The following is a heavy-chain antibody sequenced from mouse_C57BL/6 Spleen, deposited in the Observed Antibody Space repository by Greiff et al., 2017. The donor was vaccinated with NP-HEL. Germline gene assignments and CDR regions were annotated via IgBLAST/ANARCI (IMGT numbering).Heavy chain of an antibody. V-gene: IGHV5-17*01. CDR3: ASNYYGSSHYYAMDY. CDR2: ISSGSSTI. CDR1: GFTFSDYG. J-gene: IGHJ4*01. Sequence: EVQGVESGGGLVKPGGSLKLSCAASGFTFSDYGMHWVRQAPEKGLEWVAYISSGSSTIYYADTVKGRFTISRDNAKNTLFLQMTSLRSEDTAMYYCASNYYGSSHYYAMDYWGQGTSVTVSS. D-gene: IGHD1-1*01.